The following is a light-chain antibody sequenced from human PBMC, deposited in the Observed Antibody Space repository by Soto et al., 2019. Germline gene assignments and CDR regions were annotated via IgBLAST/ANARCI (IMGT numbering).Light chain of an antibody. CDR1: QSISTY. CDR2: GAS. J-gene: IGKJ2*01. CDR3: QQSYSILYT. Sequence: IQMTQSPSSLSASIGDRVTITCRPSQSISTYLHWYQQKPGEAPKLLISGASTLQSGVPSRFSGSGSGTEFTLTITTLQREDFATYYCQQSYSILYTFGQGTKLEIK. V-gene: IGKV1-39*01.